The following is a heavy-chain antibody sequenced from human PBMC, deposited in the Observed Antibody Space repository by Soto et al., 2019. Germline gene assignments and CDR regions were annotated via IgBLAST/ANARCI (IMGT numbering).Heavy chain of an antibody. D-gene: IGHD6-13*01. CDR1: GLTVSSNY. Sequence: GGSLRLSCAASGLTVSSNYMSWVRQAPGKGLEWVSIIYSDSSTYYADSVKGRFSISRDNSKNTLYLQMNSLRAEDTAVYYCARGRYSSSWPYYFDYWGQGTLVTVSS. V-gene: IGHV3-66*01. CDR2: IYSDSST. J-gene: IGHJ4*01. CDR3: ARGRYSSSWPYYFDY.